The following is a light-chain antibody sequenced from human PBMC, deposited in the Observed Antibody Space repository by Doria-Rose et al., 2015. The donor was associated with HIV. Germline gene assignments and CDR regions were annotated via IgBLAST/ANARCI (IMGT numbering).Light chain of an antibody. V-gene: IGKV3-20*01. CDR2: DGS. J-gene: IGKJ1*01. CDR1: QSFSSTY. Sequence: QSPGTLSLSSGERATLSCRASQSFSSTYLAWYQQKPGQAPSLLIYDGSTRATGIPDRFSASGSGTDFTLTINRLEPEDFALYYCHQYGTSWTFGQGTKVEI. CDR3: HQYGTSWT.